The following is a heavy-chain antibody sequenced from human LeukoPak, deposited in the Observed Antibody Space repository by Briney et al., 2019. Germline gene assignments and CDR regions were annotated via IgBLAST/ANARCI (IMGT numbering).Heavy chain of an antibody. CDR3: AKEHHYSAGSYYGMEV. Sequence: GGSLRLLCAASGFTFDDYAMLGVREAPGKGLECVSGLSWNSRSIGYADSVTGRFTISRDNAKNSLYLQMNSLSAEDTALYYCAKEHHYSAGSYYGMEVWGQGTTVTVSS. CDR1: GFTFDDYA. J-gene: IGHJ6*02. V-gene: IGHV3-9*01. CDR2: LSWNSRSI. D-gene: IGHD3-10*01.